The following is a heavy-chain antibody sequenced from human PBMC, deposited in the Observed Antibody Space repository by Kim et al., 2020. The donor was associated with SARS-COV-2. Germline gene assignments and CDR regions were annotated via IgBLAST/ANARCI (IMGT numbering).Heavy chain of an antibody. CDR3: SNERY. J-gene: IGHJ4*02. Sequence: KAHGGTTDYASSLKGRFAISRDDSKTIAYLQRNSLKTEDTAVYYCSNERYWGQGTLVTVSS. CDR2: KAHGGTT. V-gene: IGHV3-49*02.